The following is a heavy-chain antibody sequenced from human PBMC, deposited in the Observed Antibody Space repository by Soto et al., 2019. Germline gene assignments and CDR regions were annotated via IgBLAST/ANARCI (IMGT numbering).Heavy chain of an antibody. CDR2: ISAYNGNT. CDR3: ARSPDWNDYYYYYYGMDV. CDR1: GYTFTSYG. D-gene: IGHD1-1*01. J-gene: IGHJ6*02. V-gene: IGHV1-18*04. Sequence: ASVKVSCKASGYTFTSYGISWVRRAPGQGLEWMGWISAYNGNTNYAQKLQGRVTMTTDTSTSTAYMELRSLRSDDTAVYYCARSPDWNDYYYYYYGMDVWGQGTTVTVSS.